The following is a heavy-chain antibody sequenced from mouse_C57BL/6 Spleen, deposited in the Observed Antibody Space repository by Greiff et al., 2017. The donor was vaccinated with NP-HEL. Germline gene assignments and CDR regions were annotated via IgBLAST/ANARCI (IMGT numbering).Heavy chain of an antibody. CDR2: IRNKANGYTT. D-gene: IGHD2-5*01. Sequence: EVKLVESGGGLVQPGGSLSLSCAASGFTFTDYYMSWVRPPPGQALEWLGFIRNKANGYTTEYSASVKGRFTISRDNSQSILYLQMNALRAEDSATYYCARSPHSNYVFDYWGQGTTLTVSS. V-gene: IGHV7-3*01. CDR1: GFTFTDYY. J-gene: IGHJ2*01. CDR3: ARSPHSNYVFDY.